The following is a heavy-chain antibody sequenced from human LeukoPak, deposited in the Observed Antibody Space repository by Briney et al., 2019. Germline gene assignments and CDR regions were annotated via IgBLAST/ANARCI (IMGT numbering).Heavy chain of an antibody. CDR1: GYIFSSFA. CDR2: INANSGKL. CDR3: ARVYSSNWDEGYFDY. V-gene: IGHV7-4-1*02. J-gene: IGHJ4*02. Sequence: ASVRVSCKASGYIFSSFAMNWVRQAPGQGLEWMGWINANSGKLTYAQNFTGRFVFSVDTSANTAFLQINGLKVEDTAVYYCARVYSSNWDEGYFDYWGQGTLVAVSS. D-gene: IGHD6-13*01.